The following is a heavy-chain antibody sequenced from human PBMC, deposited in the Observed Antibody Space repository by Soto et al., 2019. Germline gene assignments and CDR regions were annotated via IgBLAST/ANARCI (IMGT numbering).Heavy chain of an antibody. Sequence: GESLKISFKGSGYSFTSYWIGWVRQMPGKGLERMGIIYPGDSDTRYSPSFQGQVTISADKSISTAYLQWSSLKASDTAMYYCAREAYSSSSRGDFDYWGQGTLVTVSS. D-gene: IGHD6-6*01. V-gene: IGHV5-51*01. CDR3: AREAYSSSSRGDFDY. CDR2: IYPGDSDT. CDR1: GYSFTSYW. J-gene: IGHJ4*02.